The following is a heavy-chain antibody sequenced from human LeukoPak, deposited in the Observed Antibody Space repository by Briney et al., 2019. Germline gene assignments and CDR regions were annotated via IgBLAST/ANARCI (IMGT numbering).Heavy chain of an antibody. D-gene: IGHD5-18*01. J-gene: IGHJ6*03. CDR2: ISSSGSTI. V-gene: IGHV3-48*03. CDR3: ARSTGGTAMVSIHYYYMDV. CDR1: GFTFSSYE. Sequence: GGSLRLSCAASGFTFSSYEMNWVRQAPGKGLEWVSYISSSGSTIYYADSVKGRFTISRDNAKNSLYLQMNSLRAEDTAVYYCARSTGGTAMVSIHYYYMDVWGKGTTVTVSS.